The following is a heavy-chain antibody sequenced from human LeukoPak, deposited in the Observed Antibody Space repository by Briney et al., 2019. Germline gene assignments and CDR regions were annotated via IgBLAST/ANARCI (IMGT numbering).Heavy chain of an antibody. V-gene: IGHV4-61*10. CDR3: ARAGGDFDYYYYIDV. Sequence: PSETLSLTCTVSGASLSSGSYYWSWIRQPAGKGLEWIGRIYPSGSTDYNPSLKSRVTISIDTSKNQFSLKLSSVTAADTAVYYCARAGGDFDYYYYIDVWGKGTTVTISS. J-gene: IGHJ6*03. D-gene: IGHD4-17*01. CDR2: IYPSGST. CDR1: GASLSSGSYY.